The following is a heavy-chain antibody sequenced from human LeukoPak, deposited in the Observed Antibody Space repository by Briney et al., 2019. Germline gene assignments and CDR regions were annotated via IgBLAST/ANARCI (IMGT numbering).Heavy chain of an antibody. CDR2: IRSKTYGGAA. Sequence: GGSLRLSCAASGFTFRDYTMSWVRLAPGKGLQWVGFIRSKTYGGAADYGASVKGRFTIYRDDSQSIAYLLMNRLEIEDTAVYYCTRIGIGIIGRDPVDYWGQGTLVTVSS. J-gene: IGHJ4*02. CDR3: TRIGIGIIGRDPVDY. V-gene: IGHV3-49*04. CDR1: GFTFRDYT. D-gene: IGHD2-21*01.